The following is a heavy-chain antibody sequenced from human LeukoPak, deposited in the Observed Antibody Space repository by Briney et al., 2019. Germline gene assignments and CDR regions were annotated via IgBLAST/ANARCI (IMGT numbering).Heavy chain of an antibody. Sequence: GGSLRLSCVASGFTFSSYGMSWVRQAPGKGLEWVANIKPDGSDKFYVDSVKGRFTISRDNAKNSVYLQMNSLRVEESAVYYCATGGSDYWGQGPLVPVSS. CDR3: ATGGSDY. D-gene: IGHD2-15*01. CDR2: IKPDGSDK. J-gene: IGHJ4*02. CDR1: GFTFSSYG. V-gene: IGHV3-7*01.